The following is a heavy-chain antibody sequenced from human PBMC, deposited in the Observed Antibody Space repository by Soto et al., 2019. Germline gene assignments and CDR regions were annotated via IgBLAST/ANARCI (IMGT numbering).Heavy chain of an antibody. CDR2: MYYSGST. CDR3: ARHPGYCSGGSCYGDYAMDV. D-gene: IGHD2-15*01. CDR1: GGSISSSSYT. V-gene: IGHV4-39*01. Sequence: QLQLQESGPGLVKPSETLSLTCTVSGGSISSSSYTWGWIRQPPGKGLEWIGSMYYSGSTYYNPSLKSRVTISVDTSKNQFSLKVSSVTAADTAVYYCARHPGYCSGGSCYGDYAMDVLGQGTTVIVSS. J-gene: IGHJ6*02.